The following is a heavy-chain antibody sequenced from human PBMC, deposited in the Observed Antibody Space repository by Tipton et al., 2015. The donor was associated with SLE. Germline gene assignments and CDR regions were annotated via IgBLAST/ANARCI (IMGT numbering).Heavy chain of an antibody. Sequence: TLSLTCTVSGGPTSSYYWSWIRQPPGKGLEWIGEINHVGSTNYNPSLKSRVTISLDTSKKQGSLNLSPVTAADTAVYYCAVGFCGGGSCYSGGWFDPWGQGTLVTVSS. D-gene: IGHD2-15*01. CDR1: GGPTSSYY. CDR3: AVGFCGGGSCYSGGWFDP. CDR2: INHVGST. J-gene: IGHJ5*02. V-gene: IGHV4-34*01.